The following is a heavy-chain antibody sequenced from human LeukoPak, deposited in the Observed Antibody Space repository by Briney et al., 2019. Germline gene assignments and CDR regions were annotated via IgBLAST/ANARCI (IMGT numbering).Heavy chain of an antibody. V-gene: IGHV4-34*01. CDR3: ARGQASGWDAFDI. J-gene: IGHJ3*02. D-gene: IGHD6-19*01. Sequence: PSETLSLTCAVYGGSFSGYYWSWIRQPPGKGLEWIGEINHSGSTNYNPSLKSRVTISVDTSKNQFSLKLSSVTAADTAVYYCARGQASGWDAFDIWGQGTMVTVSS. CDR1: GGSFSGYY. CDR2: INHSGST.